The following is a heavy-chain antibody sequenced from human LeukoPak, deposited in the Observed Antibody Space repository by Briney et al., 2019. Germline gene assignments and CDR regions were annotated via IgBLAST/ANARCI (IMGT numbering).Heavy chain of an antibody. Sequence: GGSLRLSCAASGFTFSSYSMNWVRQAPGKGLEWVSSISSSSSYIYYADSVKGRFTISRDNAKNSLYLQMSSLRAEDTAIYYCARALYNRGWYPDYFDSWGQGTLVTVSA. CDR1: GFTFSSYS. CDR2: ISSSSSYI. V-gene: IGHV3-21*01. CDR3: ARALYNRGWYPDYFDS. J-gene: IGHJ4*02. D-gene: IGHD6-19*01.